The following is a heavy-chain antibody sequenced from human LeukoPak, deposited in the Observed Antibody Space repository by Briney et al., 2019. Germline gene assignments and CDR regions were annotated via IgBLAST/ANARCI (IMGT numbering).Heavy chain of an antibody. CDR3: ARFGTSPDTSFPHLLAAAGLNWFDP. CDR1: GYTFTSYA. V-gene: IGHV7-4-1*02. CDR2: INTNTGNP. D-gene: IGHD6-13*01. J-gene: IGHJ5*02. Sequence: GASVKVSCKASGYTFTSYAMNWVRQAPGQGLEWMGWINTNTGNPTYAQGFTGRFVFSLDTSVSTAYLQISSLKAEDTAVYYCARFGTSPDTSFPHLLAAAGLNWFDPWGQGTLVTVSS.